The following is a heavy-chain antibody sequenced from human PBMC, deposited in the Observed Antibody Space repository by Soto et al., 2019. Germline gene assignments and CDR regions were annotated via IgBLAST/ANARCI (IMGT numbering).Heavy chain of an antibody. V-gene: IGHV4-30-4*01. Sequence: QVQLQESGPGLVKPSQTLSLTCTVSGGSINSGDYYLSWIRQPPGKGLEWIGYIYYSGSTYYNPSLKSRVSISADTSKNQFSLKLSSVTAADTAVYYCARAKGLVTVTTSWFDPWGQGTLVTVSS. J-gene: IGHJ5*02. CDR3: ARAKGLVTVTTSWFDP. D-gene: IGHD4-17*01. CDR1: GGSINSGDYY. CDR2: IYYSGST.